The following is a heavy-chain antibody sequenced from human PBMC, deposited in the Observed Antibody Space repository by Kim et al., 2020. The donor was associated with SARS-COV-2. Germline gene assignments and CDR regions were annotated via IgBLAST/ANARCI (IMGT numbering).Heavy chain of an antibody. CDR1: TLTFSDYA. J-gene: IGHJ4*02. CDR3: ATDPYFDWFLVYF. D-gene: IGHD3-9*01. CDR2: ISGSGGTT. V-gene: IGHV3-23*01. Sequence: GGSLRLSCAASTLTFSDYAMTWVRQAPGKGLEWVSSISGSGGTTYYADSVKGRFTISRDNSKNTLYLQMNSLRAEDTAVYYCATDPYFDWFLVYFWGQGT.